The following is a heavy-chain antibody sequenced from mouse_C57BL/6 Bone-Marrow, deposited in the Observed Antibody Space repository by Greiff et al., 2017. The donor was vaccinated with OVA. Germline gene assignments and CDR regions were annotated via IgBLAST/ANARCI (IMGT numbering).Heavy chain of an antibody. J-gene: IGHJ2*01. D-gene: IGHD2-5*01. CDR3: ARWERSKYSFYY. Sequence: VQLVESGAELARPGASVKLSCKASGYTFTSYGISWVKQRTGQGLEWIGEIYPRSGNTYYNEKFKGKATLTADKSSSTAYMDLSSLTSEDSAVYFCARWERSKYSFYYCGQSTTLTVSS. CDR1: GYTFTSYG. V-gene: IGHV1-81*01. CDR2: IYPRSGNT.